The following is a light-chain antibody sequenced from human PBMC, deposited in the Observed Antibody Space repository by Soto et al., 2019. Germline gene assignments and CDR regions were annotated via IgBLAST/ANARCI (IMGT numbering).Light chain of an antibody. CDR1: GSDVGGYNY. Sequence: QSVLTQPASVSGSPGQSITISCTGTGSDVGGYNYVSWYQQHPGKAPKVMIYDVSNRPSGVSNRFSGSKSGNTASLTISGLQAEDEADYYYSSYTSASTPLVFGGGTKVTVL. CDR2: DVS. V-gene: IGLV2-14*01. CDR3: SSYTSASTPLV. J-gene: IGLJ2*01.